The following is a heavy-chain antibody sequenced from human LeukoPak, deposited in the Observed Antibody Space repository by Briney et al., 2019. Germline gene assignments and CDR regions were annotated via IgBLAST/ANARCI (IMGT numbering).Heavy chain of an antibody. CDR3: ARDLLSNGILGFDY. CDR1: GFTFSSYA. V-gene: IGHV3-30*04. Sequence: GRSLRLSCAASGFTFSSYAMHWVRQAPGKGLEWVAVISYDGSNKYYADSVKGRFTISRDNSKNTLYLQMNSLRAEDTAVYYCARDLLSNGILGFDYRGQGTLVTVSS. D-gene: IGHD3-16*01. CDR2: ISYDGSNK. J-gene: IGHJ4*02.